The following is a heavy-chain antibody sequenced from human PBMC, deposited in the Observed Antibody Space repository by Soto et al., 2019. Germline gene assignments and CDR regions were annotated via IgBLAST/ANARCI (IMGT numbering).Heavy chain of an antibody. V-gene: IGHV3-23*01. CDR1: GFTLSNYV. CDR2: ISGSGGST. CDR3: ASDHYGMDV. D-gene: IGHD2-21*02. Sequence: EVDLLESGGGLVQPGGSLRLSCAASGFTLSNYVMSWVRQVPGKGPEWVSAISGSGGSTNYADSVKGRFTISRDTSKNTLFLQMNGLRPEDTAVYYCASDHYGMDVWGQGTTVTVS. J-gene: IGHJ6*02.